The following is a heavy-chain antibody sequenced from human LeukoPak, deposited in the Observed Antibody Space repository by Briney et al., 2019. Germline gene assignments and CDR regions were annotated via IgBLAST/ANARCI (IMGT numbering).Heavy chain of an antibody. V-gene: IGHV3-30*02. D-gene: IGHD2-2*01. CDR1: GFTFSSYG. J-gene: IGHJ6*03. Sequence: GGSLRLSCAASGFTFSSYGMHWVRQAPGKGLEWVAFIRYDGSNKYYADSVKGRFTISRDNSKNTLYLQMNSLRAEDTAVYYCAKSPPVVPAAFRTEGYYYYMDVWGKGTTVTVSS. CDR3: AKSPPVVPAAFRTEGYYYYMDV. CDR2: IRYDGSNK.